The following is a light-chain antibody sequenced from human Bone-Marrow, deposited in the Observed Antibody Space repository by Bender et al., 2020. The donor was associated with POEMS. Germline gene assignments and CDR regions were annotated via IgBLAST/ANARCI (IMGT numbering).Light chain of an antibody. Sequence: QSALTQPASVSASPGQSISISCTGTFNDVGGYNAVSWYQQHPGKAPKLLIYAVDRRPSGVSDRFSASKSGTTASLTISGLHAEDEADYYCNSYTRSVTWVFGGGTKLTVL. CDR2: AVD. V-gene: IGLV2-14*03. CDR1: FNDVGGYNA. J-gene: IGLJ3*02. CDR3: NSYTRSVTWV.